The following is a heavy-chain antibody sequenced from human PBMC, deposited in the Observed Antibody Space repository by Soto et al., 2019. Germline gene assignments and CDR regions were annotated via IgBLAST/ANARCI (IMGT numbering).Heavy chain of an antibody. CDR1: GFIFSDYS. V-gene: IGHV3-48*02. J-gene: IGHJ4*02. D-gene: IGHD6-13*01. Sequence: GGSLRLSCAASGFIFSDYSMNWVRQAPGKGLEWVSYISSSSSTIYYADSVKGRFTISRDNAKNSLYLQMNSLRDEDTAVYYCARGPRTYSSSWYPDYWGQGTLVTVSS. CDR2: ISSSSSTI. CDR3: ARGPRTYSSSWYPDY.